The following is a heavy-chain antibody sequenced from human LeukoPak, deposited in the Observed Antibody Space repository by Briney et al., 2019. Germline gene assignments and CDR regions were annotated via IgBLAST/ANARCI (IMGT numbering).Heavy chain of an antibody. CDR3: ARDQGQWLTRFGIDH. V-gene: IGHV1-2*02. J-gene: IGHJ4*02. CDR2: INPRTGVP. D-gene: IGHD6-19*01. CDR1: GYTFTGYY. Sequence: ASVKVSCKTSGYTFTGYYLHWVRQAPGQGLEWVGWINPRTGVPDLAQKFRGRVTLPRDTSITTAYMEVSSLRSDDTAMYYCARDQGQWLTRFGIDHWGQGTLVSVSS.